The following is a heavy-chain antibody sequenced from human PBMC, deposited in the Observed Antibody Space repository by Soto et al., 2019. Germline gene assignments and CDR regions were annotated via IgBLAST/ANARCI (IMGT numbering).Heavy chain of an antibody. CDR1: GGSISNYNYY. D-gene: IGHD1-26*01. J-gene: IGHJ3*02. V-gene: IGHV4-39*07. Sequence: SETLSLTCAVSGGSISNYNYYWGWIRQSPGKGLEWIGSVYYTGNTYYNPSLNSRLTISVDKSKNQFSLKLSSVTAADTAVYYCARDSSGILIWGQGTMVTVS. CDR2: VYYTGNT. CDR3: ARDSSGILI.